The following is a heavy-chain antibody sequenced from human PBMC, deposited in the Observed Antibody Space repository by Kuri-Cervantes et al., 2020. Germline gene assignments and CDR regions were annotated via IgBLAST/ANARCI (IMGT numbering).Heavy chain of an antibody. CDR3: ARDGGTVPAADQIDY. CDR1: GGSFSGYY. Sequence: SQTLSLTCAVYGGSFSGYYWSWIRQPPGKGLEWIGYIYYSGSTNYNPSLKSRVTISVDTSKNQFSLKLSSVTAADTAVYYCARDGGTVPAADQIDYWGQGTLVTVSS. J-gene: IGHJ4*02. D-gene: IGHD2-2*01. V-gene: IGHV4-34*11. CDR2: IYYSGST.